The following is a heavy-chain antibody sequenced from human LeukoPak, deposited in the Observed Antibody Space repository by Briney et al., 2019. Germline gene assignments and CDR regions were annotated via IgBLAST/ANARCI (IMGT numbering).Heavy chain of an antibody. CDR1: GGSISSYY. D-gene: IGHD6-19*01. J-gene: IGHJ6*02. CDR3: ARGIAVAGIVSDYYYYGMDV. Sequence: PSETLSHTCTVSGGSISSYYWSWIRQPPGKGLEWIGYIYYSGSPNYNPSLKSRVTISIHTSKKQFSLKLSSVTAADTAVYYCARGIAVAGIVSDYYYYGMDVWGQGTTVTVSS. CDR2: IYYSGSP. V-gene: IGHV4-59*08.